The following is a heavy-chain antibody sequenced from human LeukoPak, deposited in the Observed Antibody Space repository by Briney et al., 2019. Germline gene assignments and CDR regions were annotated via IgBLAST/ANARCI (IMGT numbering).Heavy chain of an antibody. CDR3: AREGRYFDWLPHSDFDY. CDR1: GGSISSSSYY. Sequence: PSETLSLNCTVSGGSISSSSYYWGWIRQPPGKGLEWIGSIYYSGSTYYNPSLKSRVTISVDTSKNQFSLKLSSVTAADTAVYYCAREGRYFDWLPHSDFDYWGQGTLVTVSS. D-gene: IGHD3-9*01. J-gene: IGHJ4*02. CDR2: IYYSGST. V-gene: IGHV4-39*07.